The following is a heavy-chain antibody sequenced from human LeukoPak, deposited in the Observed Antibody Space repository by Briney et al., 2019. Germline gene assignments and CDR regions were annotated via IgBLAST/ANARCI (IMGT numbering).Heavy chain of an antibody. D-gene: IGHD6-6*01. V-gene: IGHV3-7*01. CDR2: IKEDGSRD. J-gene: IGHJ4*02. Sequence: GGSLRLSCAASGFTFTTYWMSWVRQTPEKGLEWVANIKEDGSRDYYVDSVKGRFTISRDNAKNLLYLQMNSLRAEDTAVYYCARDAQLGDLDYWGQGTLVTVSS. CDR3: ARDAQLGDLDY. CDR1: GFTFTTYW.